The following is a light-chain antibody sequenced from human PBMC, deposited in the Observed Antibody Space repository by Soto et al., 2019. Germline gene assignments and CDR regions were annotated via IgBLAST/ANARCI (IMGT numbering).Light chain of an antibody. CDR3: QQYSNSPWT. V-gene: IGKV1-5*03. CDR2: KAS. J-gene: IGKJ1*01. CDR1: KSISSW. Sequence: DIELTQSPSTLSASLGDRVTITCRASKSISSWLAWCQQKPGKAPKLLIYKASRLDSGVPSRFSGSGSGTEFTLTISSLQPDDFATYYCQQYSNSPWTFGQGTKVEIK.